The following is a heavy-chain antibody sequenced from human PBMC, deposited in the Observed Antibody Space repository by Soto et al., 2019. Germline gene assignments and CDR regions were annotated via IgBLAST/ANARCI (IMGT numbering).Heavy chain of an antibody. CDR3: AKDTSPLYDIVTRRGYYYYGMDV. Sequence: GGSLRLSCAASGFTFDDYAMHWVRQAPGKGLEWVSGISWNSGSIGYADSMKGRFTISRDNAKNSLYLQMNSLRAEDTALYYCAKDTSPLYDIVTRRGYYYYGMDVWGQGTTVTVSS. CDR2: ISWNSGSI. J-gene: IGHJ6*02. CDR1: GFTFDDYA. V-gene: IGHV3-9*01. D-gene: IGHD3-9*01.